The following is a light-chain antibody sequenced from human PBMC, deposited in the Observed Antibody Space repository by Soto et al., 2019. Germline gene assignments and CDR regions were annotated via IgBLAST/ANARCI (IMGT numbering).Light chain of an antibody. J-gene: IGLJ3*02. CDR1: SSNIGSNY. CDR3: AVWDDSLSGRV. V-gene: IGLV1-47*01. CDR2: RNN. Sequence: QSVLTQPPSASGTPGQRVTISCSGSSSNIGSNYVYWYQQLPGTAPKLLMYRNNQRPSGVPDRFSGSRSGTSASLAISGLHSEDEADYYCAVWDDSLSGRVFGGGTKLTVL.